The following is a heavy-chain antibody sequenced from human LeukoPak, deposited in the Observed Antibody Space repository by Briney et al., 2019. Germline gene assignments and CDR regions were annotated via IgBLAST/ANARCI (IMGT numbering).Heavy chain of an antibody. CDR2: ISGPDGST. CDR1: GFTFSSYA. Sequence: PGGSLRLSCAASGFTFSSYAMSWVRQAPGQGLEWVSAISGPDGSTYYADSVKGRFTISRDNSKNTLYLQMNSLRAEDTAIYYCAKTGMDYDTSGYFYNWGQGTLVTVSS. D-gene: IGHD3-22*01. V-gene: IGHV3-23*01. CDR3: AKTGMDYDTSGYFYN. J-gene: IGHJ4*02.